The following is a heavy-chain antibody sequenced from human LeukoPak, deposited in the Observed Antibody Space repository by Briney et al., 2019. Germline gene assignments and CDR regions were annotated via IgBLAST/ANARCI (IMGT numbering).Heavy chain of an antibody. CDR2: INPNSGGT. V-gene: IGHV1-2*02. Sequence: ASVKVSCKASGYTFTGYYMHWVRQAPGQGLEWMGWINPNSGGTNYAQKFQGRVTMTRDTSISTAYMELSRLRSDDTAVYYCARVSAGYYGSGSYYPTLYYMDVWGKGTTVTVSS. CDR3: ARVSAGYYGSGSYYPTLYYMDV. J-gene: IGHJ6*03. D-gene: IGHD3-10*01. CDR1: GYTFTGYY.